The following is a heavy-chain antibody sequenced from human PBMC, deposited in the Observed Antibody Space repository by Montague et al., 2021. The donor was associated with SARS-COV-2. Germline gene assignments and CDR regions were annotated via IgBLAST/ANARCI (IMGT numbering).Heavy chain of an antibody. Sequence: TLSLTCTVSGGSISSGGYYWSWIRQHPGKVLEWIGYIYHTGSTHYNPSLKSRVTISKETSKNHFSLNLSSVTAADSDVYYCARDSGYYDSSGYSYDAFDIWGQGTKVTVSS. J-gene: IGHJ3*02. CDR1: GGSISSGGYY. V-gene: IGHV4-31*03. D-gene: IGHD3-22*01. CDR3: ARDSGYYDSSGYSYDAFDI. CDR2: IYHTGST.